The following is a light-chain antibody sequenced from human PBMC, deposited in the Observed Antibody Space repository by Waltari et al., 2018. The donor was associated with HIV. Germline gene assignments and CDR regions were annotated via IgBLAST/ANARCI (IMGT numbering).Light chain of an antibody. V-gene: IGLV3-25*03. CDR1: VLTKQY. Sequence: SFELNQPPSMSVSPGQTARITRSGDVLTKQYVPWYQPRAGQAPVLLIYKDNERPSGIPERFSGSSSGTTVTLTISGVQAEDEAYYYCLSTDITGTSYVFGSGTKVTVI. CDR3: LSTDITGTSYV. CDR2: KDN. J-gene: IGLJ1*01.